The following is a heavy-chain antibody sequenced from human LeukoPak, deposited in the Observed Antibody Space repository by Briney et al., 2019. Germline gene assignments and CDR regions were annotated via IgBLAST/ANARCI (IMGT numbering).Heavy chain of an antibody. V-gene: IGHV3-30*09. Sequence: GRSLRLSCAASGFALSTYAMHWVSQAPGKGLEWVAIISYDANDKYYRDSVKGRFALSRDNSRNTLYLQMNSLRPEDAGVYYCAKDLSAGTVNPFFDSWGQGALVSVSS. J-gene: IGHJ4*02. CDR3: AKDLSAGTVNPFFDS. CDR1: GFALSTYA. CDR2: ISYDANDK. D-gene: IGHD4-17*01.